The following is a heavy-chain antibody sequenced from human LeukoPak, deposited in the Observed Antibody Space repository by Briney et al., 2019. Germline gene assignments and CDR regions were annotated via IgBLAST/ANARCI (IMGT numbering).Heavy chain of an antibody. V-gene: IGHV1-8*03. CDR3: ARANFLRFDP. Sequence: GASVKVSGKASVYTFAIYDIHWVRQASGQGLEWMGWMTPNSGNTGYAQKFQGRVTITRNTSISTAYMELSSLRSDDTAVYYCARANFLRFDPWGQGTLVTVSS. CDR2: MTPNSGNT. CDR1: VYTFAIYD. J-gene: IGHJ5*02.